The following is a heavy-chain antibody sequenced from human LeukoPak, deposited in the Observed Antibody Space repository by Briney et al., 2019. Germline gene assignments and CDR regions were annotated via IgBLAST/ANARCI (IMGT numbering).Heavy chain of an antibody. Sequence: PGGSLRLSCAASGFTFSSYAMSWVRQAPGKGLEWVSAISGSGGSTYYADSVKGRFTISRDNSKNTLYLQMNSLRAEDTAVYYCARDRFFRLSLDKSLRSVDTAIGDDYWGQGTLVTVSS. CDR3: ARDRFFRLSLDKSLRSVDTAIGDDY. V-gene: IGHV3-23*01. J-gene: IGHJ4*02. CDR1: GFTFSSYA. D-gene: IGHD5-18*01. CDR2: ISGSGGST.